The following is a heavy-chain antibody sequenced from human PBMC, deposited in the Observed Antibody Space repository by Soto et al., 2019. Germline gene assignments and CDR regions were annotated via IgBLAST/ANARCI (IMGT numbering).Heavy chain of an antibody. CDR3: ARDHYIDY. V-gene: IGHV3-30-3*01. D-gene: IGHD2-2*02. CDR1: GFTFSSYA. Sequence: QVQLVESGGGVVQPGRSLRLSCAASGFTFSSYAMHWVRHAPGKGLEWVAVISYDGSNKYYADSVKGRFTISRDNSKNTLYLQMNSLRAEDTAVYYCARDHYIDYWGQGTLVTVSS. J-gene: IGHJ4*02. CDR2: ISYDGSNK.